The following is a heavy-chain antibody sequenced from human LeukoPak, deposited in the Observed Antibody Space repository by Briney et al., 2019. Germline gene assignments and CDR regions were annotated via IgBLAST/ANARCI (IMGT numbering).Heavy chain of an antibody. CDR2: ISASGGST. V-gene: IGHV3-23*01. D-gene: IGHD1-1*01. CDR3: AKDDKWDDGGGAFDF. Sequence: GGSLRLSCAASGLSFTDYAMSWVRQALGKGLEWVSAISASGGSTYYAASVRGRFTIYRDNSKNTLYLQMNILRAEDTALYYCAKDDKWDDGGGAFDFWGQGTMVTVSS. J-gene: IGHJ3*01. CDR1: GLSFTDYA.